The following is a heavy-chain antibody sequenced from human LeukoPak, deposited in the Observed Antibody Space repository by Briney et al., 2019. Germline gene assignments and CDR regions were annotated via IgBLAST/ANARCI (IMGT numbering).Heavy chain of an antibody. D-gene: IGHD1-26*01. J-gene: IGHJ4*02. CDR2: ISGSGGDT. CDR1: GFTFSSYA. CDR3: AKEYTGTFSPFPSYFDN. V-gene: IGHV3-23*01. Sequence: GGSLRLSCAASGFTFSSYAMSWVRQAPGKGLEWVSVISGSGGDTYYADSVKGRFTISRDNSKNTLYLQMNSLRAEDTAIYYCAKEYTGTFSPFPSYFDNWGQGTLVTVSS.